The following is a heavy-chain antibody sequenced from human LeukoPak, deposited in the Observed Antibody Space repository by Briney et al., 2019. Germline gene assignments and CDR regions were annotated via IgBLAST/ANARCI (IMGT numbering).Heavy chain of an antibody. CDR2: ISAYNGNT. Sequence: ASVKVSCKASGYTFTSYGISWVRQAPGQGLEWMGWISAYNGNTNYAQKLQGRVTMTTDTSTSTAYMELRSLRSDDTAVYYCARRSGIAVAGAFDYWGQGTLVTVSS. CDR3: ARRSGIAVAGAFDY. V-gene: IGHV1-18*01. D-gene: IGHD6-19*01. CDR1: GYTFTSYG. J-gene: IGHJ4*02.